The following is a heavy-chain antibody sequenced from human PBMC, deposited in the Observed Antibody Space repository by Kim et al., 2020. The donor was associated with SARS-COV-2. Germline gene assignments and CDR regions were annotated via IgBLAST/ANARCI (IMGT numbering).Heavy chain of an antibody. CDR1: GFGVITNY. Sequence: GGSLRLSCAASGFGVITNYMTWVRQAPGKGLELVSGMFAGGTIIYADSVKGRLTISRDNVKNILFLQMDGLRVEDTAVYYCARDLRRTARDSSDGFDLWG. CDR2: MFAGGTI. CDR3: ARDLRRTARDSSDGFDL. D-gene: IGHD5-18*01. J-gene: IGHJ3*01. V-gene: IGHV3-53*01.